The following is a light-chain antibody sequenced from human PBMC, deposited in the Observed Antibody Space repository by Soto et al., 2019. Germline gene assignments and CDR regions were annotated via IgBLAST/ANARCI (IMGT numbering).Light chain of an antibody. V-gene: IGKV1-5*01. J-gene: IGKJ1*01. Sequence: DIQMTQSPSTLSASVGDRVTITCRASQSFSRWLAWYQQRPGKAPKLLIYHASALESGVPSRFSASASGTEFTLSITRLHPDDIATYYCQQYDTLWTFGQGTKVEIK. CDR1: QSFSRW. CDR3: QQYDTLWT. CDR2: HAS.